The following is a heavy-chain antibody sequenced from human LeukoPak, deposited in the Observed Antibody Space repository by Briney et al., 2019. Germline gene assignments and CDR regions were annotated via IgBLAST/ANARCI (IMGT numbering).Heavy chain of an antibody. CDR1: GFTFSSYG. CDR3: ASTLLAATYYYYGMDV. J-gene: IGHJ6*04. CDR2: IWYDGSNK. D-gene: IGHD2-15*01. V-gene: IGHV3-33*01. Sequence: GGSLRLSCAASGFTFSSYGMHWVRQAPGKGLEWVAVIWYDGSNKYYADSVKGRFTISRDNSKNTLYLQMNSLRAEDTAVYYCASTLLAATYYYYGMDVWGKGTTVTVSS.